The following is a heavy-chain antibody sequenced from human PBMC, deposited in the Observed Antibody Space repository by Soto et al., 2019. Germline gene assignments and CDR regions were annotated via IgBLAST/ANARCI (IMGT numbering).Heavy chain of an antibody. CDR2: ISGSGGST. Sequence: GGSLRLSCAASGFTFSSYAMSWVRQAPGKGLEWVSAISGSGGSTYYADSLKGRFTISRDNSKNTLYLQMNSLRAEDTAVYYCAKDLIEGGGYDILTGYSDYWDQGTLVTVSS. CDR1: GFTFSSYA. V-gene: IGHV3-23*01. CDR3: AKDLIEGGGYDILTGYSDY. D-gene: IGHD3-9*01. J-gene: IGHJ4*02.